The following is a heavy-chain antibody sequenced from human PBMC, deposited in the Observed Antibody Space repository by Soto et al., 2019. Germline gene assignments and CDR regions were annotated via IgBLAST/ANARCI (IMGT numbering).Heavy chain of an antibody. Sequence: QVQLVQSGAEVRKPGASVTVSCRSSGDSFNDYYIHWVRQAPGQGFEWMGWINPNGGVTKYAKKFQGWVSMTRDTSIRVVYMQVRRLRSDDTAVYYCARESGGATATLDYYYFYMDVWGTGTTVTVSS. D-gene: IGHD5-12*01. V-gene: IGHV1-2*04. CDR1: GDSFNDYY. CDR3: ARESGGATATLDYYYFYMDV. CDR2: INPNGGVT. J-gene: IGHJ6*03.